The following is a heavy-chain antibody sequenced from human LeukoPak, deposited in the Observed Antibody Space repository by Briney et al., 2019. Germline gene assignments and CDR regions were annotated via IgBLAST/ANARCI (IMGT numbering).Heavy chain of an antibody. CDR1: GFTFSSYG. V-gene: IGHV3-30*18. CDR2: ISYDGSNK. J-gene: IGHJ4*02. CDR3: AKDFEMATVKYYFDY. D-gene: IGHD5-24*01. Sequence: GGSLRLSCAASGFTFSSYGMHWVRQTPGKGLEWVAVISYDGSNKYYVDSVKGRFTIYRDNSKNTLYLQMNSLRVEDTAVYYCAKDFEMATVKYYFDYWAQGTVVTVSP.